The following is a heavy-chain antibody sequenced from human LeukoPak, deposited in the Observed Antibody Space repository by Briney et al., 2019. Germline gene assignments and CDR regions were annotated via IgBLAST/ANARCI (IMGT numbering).Heavy chain of an antibody. Sequence: SETLSLTCAVSGASISSSNYYWGWVRQSPGKGLEWIGNIYYGGSTYYNPSLRSRVTKSIDTSKNQFSLKLSSVTAADTAVYYCARVRGYSGYDLFDYWGQGTLVTVSS. J-gene: IGHJ4*02. CDR1: GASISSSNYY. CDR2: IYYGGST. CDR3: ARVRGYSGYDLFDY. V-gene: IGHV4-39*07. D-gene: IGHD5-12*01.